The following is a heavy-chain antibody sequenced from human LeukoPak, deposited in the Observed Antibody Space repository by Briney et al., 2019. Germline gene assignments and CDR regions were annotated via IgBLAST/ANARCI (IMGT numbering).Heavy chain of an antibody. V-gene: IGHV4-34*01. Sequence: PSETLSLTCAVSGGSFSGYYWSWIRQPPGKGLEWIGEINHSGSTNYNLSLKSRVTISVDTSKNQFSLKLSSVTAADTAVYYCARGSPYYYGSGNWFDPWGQGTLVTVSS. CDR2: INHSGST. CDR3: ARGSPYYYGSGNWFDP. D-gene: IGHD3-10*01. CDR1: GGSFSGYY. J-gene: IGHJ5*02.